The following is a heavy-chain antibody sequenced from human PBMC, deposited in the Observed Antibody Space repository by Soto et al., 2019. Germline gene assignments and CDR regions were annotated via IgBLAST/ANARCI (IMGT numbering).Heavy chain of an antibody. J-gene: IGHJ4*02. CDR2: IYWDDAK. V-gene: IGHV2-5*02. D-gene: IGHD3-16*01. CDR3: AHKGGGDRILDY. Sequence: QITLKESGPTLVKPTQTLTLTCTFSGFSLSTSGVGVGWIRQPPGKALEWVALIYWDDAKEYSPSLKSRLTLTKGTSKSQVALTLPNKGPVDTATYYCAHKGGGDRILDYWGQGTLVTVSS. CDR1: GFSLSTSGVG.